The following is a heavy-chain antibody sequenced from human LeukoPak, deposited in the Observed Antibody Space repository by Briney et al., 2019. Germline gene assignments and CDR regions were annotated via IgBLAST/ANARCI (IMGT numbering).Heavy chain of an antibody. J-gene: IGHJ5*02. V-gene: IGHV4-39*07. D-gene: IGHD1-26*01. CDR3: ARVGVVGAINWFDP. Sequence: SETLSLTCTVSGGSTSSSSYYWGWIRQPPGKGLEWIGSIYYSGSTNYNPSLKSRVTISVDTSKNQFSLKLSSVTAADTAVYYCARVGVVGAINWFDPWGQGTLVTVSS. CDR2: IYYSGST. CDR1: GGSTSSSSYY.